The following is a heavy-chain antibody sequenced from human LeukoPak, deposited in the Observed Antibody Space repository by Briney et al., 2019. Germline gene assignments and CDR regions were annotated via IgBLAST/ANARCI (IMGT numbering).Heavy chain of an antibody. CDR2: ISYDGSNK. CDR1: GFTFSSYA. V-gene: IGHV3-30-3*01. J-gene: IGHJ4*02. CDR3: AREGVTTVVTPYFDY. Sequence: GRSLRLSCAASGFTFSSYAMHWVRQAPGKGLEWVAVISYDGSNKYYADSVKGRFTISRDNSKNTLYLQMNSLRAEDTAVYYCAREGVTTVVTPYFDYWGQGTLVTVSS. D-gene: IGHD4-23*01.